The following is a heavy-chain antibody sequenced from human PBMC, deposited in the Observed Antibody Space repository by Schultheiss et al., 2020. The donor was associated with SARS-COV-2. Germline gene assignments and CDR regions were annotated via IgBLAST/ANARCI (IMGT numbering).Heavy chain of an antibody. Sequence: SETLSLTCTVSGGSISSGGYYWSWIRQHPGKGLEWIGYIYYSGSTYYNPSLKSRVTISVDTSKNQFSLKLSSVTAADTAVYYCARSRYCSGGSCYSVFDYWGQGTLVTVSS. J-gene: IGHJ4*02. CDR3: ARSRYCSGGSCYSVFDY. D-gene: IGHD2-15*01. V-gene: IGHV4-31*03. CDR2: IYYSGST. CDR1: GGSISSGGYY.